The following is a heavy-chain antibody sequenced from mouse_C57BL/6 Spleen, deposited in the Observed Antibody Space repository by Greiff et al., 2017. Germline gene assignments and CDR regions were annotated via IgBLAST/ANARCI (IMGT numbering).Heavy chain of an antibody. CDR1: GFTFSNYW. CDR2: IRLKSGTFAS. CDR3: TARLRDYYSMDY. V-gene: IGHV6-3*01. J-gene: IGHJ4*01. Sequence: EVKVEESGGGLVQPGGSMKLSCAASGFTFSNYWMNWVRQSPEKGLEWVAHIRLKSGTFASPDAVSGKGMFTISRDESKSSVYLQMNNLRSEDTGIYYCTARLRDYYSMDYWGQGTSVTVSS.